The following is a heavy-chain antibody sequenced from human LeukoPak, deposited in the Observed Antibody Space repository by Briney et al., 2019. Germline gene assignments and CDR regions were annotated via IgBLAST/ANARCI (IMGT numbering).Heavy chain of an antibody. CDR3: ARRSPGFYYDSSD. V-gene: IGHV1-46*01. D-gene: IGHD3-22*01. J-gene: IGHJ4*02. CDR1: GYTFTSYH. Sequence: ASVKVSCKASGYTFTSYHMHWVRQAPGQGLEWMGIINPSGGSTNYAQRFRGRVTMTRDMSTGTVYMELSSLRAEDTAVYYCARRSPGFYYDSSDWGQGTLVTVSS. CDR2: INPSGGST.